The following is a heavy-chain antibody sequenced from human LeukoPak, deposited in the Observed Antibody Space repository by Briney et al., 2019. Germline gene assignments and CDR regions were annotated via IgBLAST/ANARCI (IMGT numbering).Heavy chain of an antibody. CDR2: ITSISSST. D-gene: IGHD4-23*01. Sequence: GGSLRLSCTASEFTFSRFEMRWVRQAPGKGLEWVSYITSISSSTYYADFVKGRFTVSRDNAKNSLYLQMNSLTAEDTAIYYCARDFGDYGGYYYMDLWRKGTTVTVSS. J-gene: IGHJ6*03. CDR1: EFTFSRFE. V-gene: IGHV3-48*03. CDR3: ARDFGDYGGYYYMDL.